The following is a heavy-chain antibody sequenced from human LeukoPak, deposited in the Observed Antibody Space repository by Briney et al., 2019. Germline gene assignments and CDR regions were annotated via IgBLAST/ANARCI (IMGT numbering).Heavy chain of an antibody. CDR2: VYPSGGF. V-gene: IGHV4-4*07. CDR3: ARQNGGYDDFDY. CDR1: GGSISGYD. J-gene: IGHJ4*02. D-gene: IGHD5-12*01. Sequence: SETLSLTCTVSGGSISGYDWGWIRQPAGKGLEWIGRVYPSGGFTSNPSLKSRITMSVGKSQNQFSLNLSSVTAADTAVYFCARQNGGYDDFDYWGQGTLVTVSS.